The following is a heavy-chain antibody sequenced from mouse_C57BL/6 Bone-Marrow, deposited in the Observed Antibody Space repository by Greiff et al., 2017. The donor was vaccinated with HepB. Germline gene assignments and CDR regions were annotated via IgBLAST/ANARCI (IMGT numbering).Heavy chain of an antibody. D-gene: IGHD2-2*01. V-gene: IGHV14-4*01. CDR1: GFNIKDDY. Sequence: EVQLQQSGAELVRPGASVKLSCTASGFNIKDDYMHWVKQRPEQGLEWIGWIDPENGDTEYASKFQGKATITADTSSNTAYLQLSSLTSEDTAVYYCTTKGLLWLRRALYYCDYWGQGTTLTVSS. CDR2: IDPENGDT. CDR3: TTKGLLWLRRALYYCDY. J-gene: IGHJ2*01.